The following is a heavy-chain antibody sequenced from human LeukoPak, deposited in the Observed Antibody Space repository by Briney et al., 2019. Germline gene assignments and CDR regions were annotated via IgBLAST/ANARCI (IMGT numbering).Heavy chain of an antibody. CDR2: ISSSSSYI. V-gene: IGHV3-21*01. Sequence: GGSLRLSCAASGFTFSSYSMNWVRQAPGKGLEWVSSISSSSSYIYYADSVKGRFTISRDNAKNSLYLQMNSLRAEDTAVYYCARGSGQLRYFDRLTPYYYYYMDVRGKRTTVTVSS. CDR1: GFTFSSYS. D-gene: IGHD3-9*01. CDR3: ARGSGQLRYFDRLTPYYYYYMDV. J-gene: IGHJ6*03.